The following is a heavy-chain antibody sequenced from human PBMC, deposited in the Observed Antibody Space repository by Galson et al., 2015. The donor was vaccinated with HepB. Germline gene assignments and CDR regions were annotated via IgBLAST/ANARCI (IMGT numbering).Heavy chain of an antibody. CDR2: IYPGDSDT. J-gene: IGHJ4*02. CDR1: GYTFTSYG. Sequence: KVSCKASGYTFTSYGIGWVRQMPGKGLEWMGIIYPGDSDTRYSPSFQGQVTISADKSISTAYLQWSSLKASDTAMYYCARGGGGIAAAGTIGYWGQGTLVTVSS. CDR3: ARGGGGIAAAGTIGY. V-gene: IGHV5-51*01. D-gene: IGHD6-13*01.